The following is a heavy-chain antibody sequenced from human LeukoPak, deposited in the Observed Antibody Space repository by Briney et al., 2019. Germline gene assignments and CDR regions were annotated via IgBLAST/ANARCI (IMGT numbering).Heavy chain of an antibody. J-gene: IGHJ4*02. CDR1: GGSISSYY. V-gene: IGHV4-59*01. CDR2: IYYSGST. D-gene: IGHD1-1*01. CDR3: AREGTTGWAF. Sequence: SETLSLTCTVSGGSISSYYWSWIRQPPGKGLKWIGYIYYSGSTKYNPSFNSRVTMSVDTSKNQISLKLSSVTAADTAVYFCAREGTTGWAFWGQGTLVTVSS.